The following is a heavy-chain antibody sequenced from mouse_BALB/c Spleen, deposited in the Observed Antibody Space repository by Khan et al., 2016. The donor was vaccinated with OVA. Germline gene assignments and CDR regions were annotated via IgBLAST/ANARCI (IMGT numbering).Heavy chain of an antibody. CDR2: IWGGGGT. Sequence: VQLQESGPGLVAPSQSLSITCTVSGFSLSRYNIHWVRQPPGKGLEWLGMIWGGGGTDYNSTLKSRLSISKDNSKSQVFLKMNSLQTDDSAMYYCARAYYRCDGYYAMDYWGQGTSGTVSS. CDR3: ARAYYRCDGYYAMDY. D-gene: IGHD2-14*01. CDR1: GFSLSRYN. V-gene: IGHV2-6-4*01. J-gene: IGHJ4*01.